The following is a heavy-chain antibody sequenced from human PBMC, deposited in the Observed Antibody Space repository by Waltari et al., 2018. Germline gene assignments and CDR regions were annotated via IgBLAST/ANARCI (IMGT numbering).Heavy chain of an antibody. Sequence: EVQLVESGGGLVKPGGSLRLSCAASGFTFSSYSMNWVRQAPGKGLEWVSSISSSSSYIYYADSVKGRFTISRDNAKNSLYLQMNSLRAEDTAVYYCAREAAVGPYFDYWGQGTLVTVSS. CDR2: ISSSSSYI. CDR1: GFTFSSYS. D-gene: IGHD6-13*01. CDR3: AREAAVGPYFDY. J-gene: IGHJ4*02. V-gene: IGHV3-21*01.